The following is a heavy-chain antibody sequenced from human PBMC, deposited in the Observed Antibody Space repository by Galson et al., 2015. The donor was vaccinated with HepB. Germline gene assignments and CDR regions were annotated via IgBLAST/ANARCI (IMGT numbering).Heavy chain of an antibody. CDR3: ATNTPAAVMRASGMDV. Sequence: SLRLSCAASGSILSSYSMNWVRQAPGKGLEWVSSISRSTNYIYYADSVKGRFTVSIDNAKNSLFLQMNSLRAEDTAVYYCATNTPAAVMRASGMDVWGQGTAVTVSS. J-gene: IGHJ6*02. V-gene: IGHV3-21*01. D-gene: IGHD2-2*01. CDR1: GSILSSYS. CDR2: ISRSTNYI.